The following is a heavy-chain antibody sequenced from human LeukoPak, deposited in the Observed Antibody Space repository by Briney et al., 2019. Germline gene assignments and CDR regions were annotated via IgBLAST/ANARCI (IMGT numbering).Heavy chain of an antibody. CDR2: IYHSGST. Sequence: PSETLSLTCAVSGVSISSGHWWSWVRQPPGKGREWIGEIYHSGSTNYHASLKSRVTISVDTSKNQFSLKLNSVTAADTAVYYCARRAGGSAMVRIDYWGQGTLVTVSS. CDR3: ARRAGGSAMVRIDY. CDR1: GVSISSGHW. V-gene: IGHV4-4*02. D-gene: IGHD3-10*01. J-gene: IGHJ4*02.